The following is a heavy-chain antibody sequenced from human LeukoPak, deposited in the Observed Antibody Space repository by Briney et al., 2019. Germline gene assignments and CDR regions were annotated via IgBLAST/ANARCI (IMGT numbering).Heavy chain of an antibody. CDR2: IYYSGST. Sequence: SETLSLTRTVSGGSISSYYWSWIRQPPGKGLEWIGYIYYSGSTNYNPSLKSRVTISVDTSKNQFSLKLSSVTAADTAVYYCARYVPTGATWFDPWGQGTLVTVSS. CDR1: GGSISSYY. J-gene: IGHJ5*02. V-gene: IGHV4-59*01. CDR3: ARYVPTGATWFDP. D-gene: IGHD1-26*01.